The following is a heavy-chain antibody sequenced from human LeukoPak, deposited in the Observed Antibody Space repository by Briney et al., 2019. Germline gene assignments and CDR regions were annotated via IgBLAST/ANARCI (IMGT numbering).Heavy chain of an antibody. Sequence: ASVKVSCKASGYTFTAYYMHWVRQAPGQGLEWMGWINPNSGGTNYAQKFQGRVTMTRDTSISTAYMELSRLRSDDAAVYYCARVTNSRAFDYWGQGTLVTVSS. CDR3: ARVTNSRAFDY. V-gene: IGHV1-2*02. J-gene: IGHJ4*02. D-gene: IGHD1-1*01. CDR1: GYTFTAYY. CDR2: INPNSGGT.